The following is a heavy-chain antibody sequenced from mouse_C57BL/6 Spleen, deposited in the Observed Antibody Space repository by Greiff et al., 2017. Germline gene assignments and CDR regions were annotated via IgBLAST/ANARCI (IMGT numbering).Heavy chain of an antibody. CDR2: IDPETGGT. V-gene: IGHV1-15*01. Sequence: QVQLKESGAELVRPGASVTLSCKASGYTFTDYEMHWVKQTPVHGLEWIGAIDPETGGTAYNQKFKGKAILTADKSSSTAYMELRSLTSEDSAVYYCTRSLNWEYFDYWGQGTTLTVSS. D-gene: IGHD4-1*01. CDR1: GYTFTDYE. CDR3: TRSLNWEYFDY. J-gene: IGHJ2*01.